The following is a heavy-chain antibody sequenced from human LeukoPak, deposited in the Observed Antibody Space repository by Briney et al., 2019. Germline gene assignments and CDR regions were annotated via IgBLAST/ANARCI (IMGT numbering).Heavy chain of an antibody. CDR3: AGRLLTGYYEF. D-gene: IGHD3-9*01. V-gene: IGHV3-66*01. J-gene: IGHJ4*02. Sequence: GGSLRLSCAASGFTVSSTYMSWVRQAPGKGLEWVSVFYSGDTTYYANSVKGRFTISRDSSKNMLYLQMNSLRAEDTAVYYCAGRLLTGYYEFWGQGTLVTVSS. CDR1: GFTVSSTY. CDR2: FYSGDTT.